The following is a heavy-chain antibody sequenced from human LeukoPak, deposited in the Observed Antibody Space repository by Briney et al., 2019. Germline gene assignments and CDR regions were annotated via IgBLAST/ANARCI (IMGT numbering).Heavy chain of an antibody. CDR3: ASGEYSTNLGSNTYDL. D-gene: IGHD2-8*01. V-gene: IGHV1-2*02. J-gene: IGHJ5*02. Sequence: ASLKVSCKASGYTFTGPYIHWMRQAAGQGLEWMEWIDPNSGATKYAQKFQGRVTVTRDTSTSTAFMELSGLRADDTAAYDCASGEYSTNLGSNTYDLWGQGTLVTVSS. CDR2: IDPNSGAT. CDR1: GYTFTGPY.